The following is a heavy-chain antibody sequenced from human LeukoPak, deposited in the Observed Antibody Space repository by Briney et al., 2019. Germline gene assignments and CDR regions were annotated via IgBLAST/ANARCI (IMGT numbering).Heavy chain of an antibody. CDR2: IIPIFGTA. D-gene: IGHD4-23*01. Sequence: SVKVSCKASGGTCSSYAISWVRQAPGQGLEWMGGIIPIFGTANYAQKFQGRVTITADESTSTAYMELSSLRSEDTAVYYCAREVDDYGGNSFDYWGQGTLVTVSS. CDR1: GGTCSSYA. J-gene: IGHJ4*02. CDR3: AREVDDYGGNSFDY. V-gene: IGHV1-69*01.